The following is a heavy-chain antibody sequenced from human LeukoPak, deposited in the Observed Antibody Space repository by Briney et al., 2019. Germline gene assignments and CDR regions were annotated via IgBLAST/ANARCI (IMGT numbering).Heavy chain of an antibody. CDR3: ARDGDGYPY. D-gene: IGHD5-18*01. CDR1: GLIFRNYW. V-gene: IGHV3-7*01. Sequence: PGGSLRLSCAASGLIFRNYWMSWVRQTPGKGLEWVANIKEDGSAKYYVDSVKGRFTISRDNAKSFLYLQMNSLRVEDTAVYYCARDGDGYPYWGQGTLVTVSA. J-gene: IGHJ4*02. CDR2: IKEDGSAK.